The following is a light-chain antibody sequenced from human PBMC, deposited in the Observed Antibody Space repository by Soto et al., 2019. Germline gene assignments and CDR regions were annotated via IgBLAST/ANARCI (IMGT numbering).Light chain of an antibody. CDR2: EVS. J-gene: IGLJ1*01. CDR1: SSDVGGYNF. V-gene: IGLV2-8*01. Sequence: QSALTQPPSASGSPGQSVTISCTGTSSDVGGYNFVSWYQHHPGKAPKLMIYEVSKRPSGVPDRFSGSKSANTASLTVSGLQSEDEADYYCSSYAGSSNYVFGTGTKLTVL. CDR3: SSYAGSSNYV.